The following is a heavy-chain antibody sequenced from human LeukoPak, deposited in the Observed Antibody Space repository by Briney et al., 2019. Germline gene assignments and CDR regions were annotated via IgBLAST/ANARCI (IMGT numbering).Heavy chain of an antibody. D-gene: IGHD3-10*01. Sequence: GGSLRLSCAASGFTFSSYGMHWVRQVPGKGLVWVSRINTDGSTTTYADSVKGRFTISRDNAKNTLYLQMNSLRAEDTAVYYCARDYYSAGDYWGQGTLVTVSS. J-gene: IGHJ4*02. CDR2: INTDGSTT. CDR3: ARDYYSAGDY. V-gene: IGHV3-74*01. CDR1: GFTFSSYG.